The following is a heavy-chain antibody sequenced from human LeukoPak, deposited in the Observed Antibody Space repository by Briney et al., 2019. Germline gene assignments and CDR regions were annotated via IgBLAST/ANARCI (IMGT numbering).Heavy chain of an antibody. CDR2: NRWNSGSI. Sequence: PGRSLTLPCAASGFTFDDCDMHWLRRAPGRGRVGGFGNRWNSGSIGYAGSVKGRFTISKDNAKNSLYLQMNSLRAEDSALYYCAKDIWAGDCCSNSCSSVFDYWGQGTLVTVSS. J-gene: IGHJ4*02. CDR3: AKDIWAGDCCSNSCSSVFDY. CDR1: GFTFDDCD. D-gene: IGHD2-2*01. V-gene: IGHV3-9*01.